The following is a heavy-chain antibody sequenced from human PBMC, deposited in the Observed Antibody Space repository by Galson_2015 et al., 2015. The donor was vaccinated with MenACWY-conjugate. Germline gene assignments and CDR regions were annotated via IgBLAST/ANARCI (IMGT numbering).Heavy chain of an antibody. CDR1: GFTFSSYE. V-gene: IGHV3-48*03. CDR3: ARDRLGAYYYGSGRGPDY. J-gene: IGHJ4*02. D-gene: IGHD3-10*01. CDR2: ISSSGSTI. Sequence: SLRLSCAASGFTFSSYEMNWVRQAPGKGLEWVSYISSSGSTIYYADPVKGRFTISRDNAKNSLYLQMSSLGAEDTAVYYCARDRLGAYYYGSGRGPDYWGQGTLVTVSS.